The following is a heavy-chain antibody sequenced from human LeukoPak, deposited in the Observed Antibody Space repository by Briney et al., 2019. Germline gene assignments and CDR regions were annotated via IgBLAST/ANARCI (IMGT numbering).Heavy chain of an antibody. CDR1: GFTFSSYW. CDR2: IDSYGSST. V-gene: IGHV3-74*01. Sequence: GGSLRLSCAASGFTFSSYWMHWVRQAPGKGLVWVSRIDSYGSSTSFADSVKGRFTISRDNAKNSLYLQMNSLRAEDTALYYCARGWTRSSVYDYWGQGTLVTVSS. J-gene: IGHJ4*02. CDR3: ARGWTRSSVYDY. D-gene: IGHD3-22*01.